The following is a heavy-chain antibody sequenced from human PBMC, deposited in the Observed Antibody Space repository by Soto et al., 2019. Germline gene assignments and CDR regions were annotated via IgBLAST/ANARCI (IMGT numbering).Heavy chain of an antibody. CDR3: AKDGRNNYYESSGIDYFDY. D-gene: IGHD3-22*01. V-gene: IGHV3-43*01. Sequence: VQLVESGGVVVQPGGSLRLSCAASGFTFDDYTMHWVRQAPGKGLEWVSLISWDGGSTYYADSVKGRFTISRDNSKNSLYLQMNSLRTEDTALYYCAKDGRNNYYESSGIDYFDYWGQGTLVTVSS. CDR2: ISWDGGST. CDR1: GFTFDDYT. J-gene: IGHJ4*02.